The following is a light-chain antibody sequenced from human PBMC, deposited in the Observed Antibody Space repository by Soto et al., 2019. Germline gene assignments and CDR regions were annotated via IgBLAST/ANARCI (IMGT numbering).Light chain of an antibody. V-gene: IGKV1-5*01. Sequence: DIQMTQSPSTLSASVGDRVTITCRASQSITNWLAWYQQKPGKAPKLLVYDASSLESGVPSRFSGSGSGTEFTLTISSLQPDDFATYYCQQYNSYSPLTFGTGTKVDIK. CDR1: QSITNW. CDR2: DAS. CDR3: QQYNSYSPLT. J-gene: IGKJ3*01.